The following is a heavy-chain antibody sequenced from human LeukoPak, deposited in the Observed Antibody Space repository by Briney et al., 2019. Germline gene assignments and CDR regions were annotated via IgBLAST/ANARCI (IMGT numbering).Heavy chain of an antibody. CDR2: ISAYNGNT. J-gene: IGHJ4*02. CDR1: GYTFTSYG. D-gene: IGHD6-13*01. Sequence: GASVKVSFKASGYTFTSYGISWVRQAPGQGLEWMGWISAYNGNTNYAQKLQGRVTMTTDTSTSTAYMELRSLRSDDTAVYYCARDIQQLAEGLYFDYWGQGTLVTGSS. CDR3: ARDIQQLAEGLYFDY. V-gene: IGHV1-18*04.